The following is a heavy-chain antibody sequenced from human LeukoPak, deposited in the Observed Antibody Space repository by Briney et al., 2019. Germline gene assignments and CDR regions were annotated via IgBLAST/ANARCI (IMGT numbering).Heavy chain of an antibody. CDR3: ARADWYYDSSGYYGDY. Sequence: GASVKVSCKASGYTFTSYYMHWVRQAPGQGLEWMGRINPNSGGTNYAQKFQGRVTMTRDTSISTAYMELSRLRSDDTAVYYCARADWYYDSSGYYGDYCGQGTLVTVSS. CDR2: INPNSGGT. J-gene: IGHJ4*02. D-gene: IGHD3-22*01. V-gene: IGHV1-2*06. CDR1: GYTFTSYY.